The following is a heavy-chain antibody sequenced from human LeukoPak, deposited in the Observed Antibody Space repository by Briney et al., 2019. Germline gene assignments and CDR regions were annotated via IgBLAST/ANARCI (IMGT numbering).Heavy chain of an antibody. CDR1: GYSISSGYY. CDR3: ARETTPDFYYYYMDV. V-gene: IGHV4-38-2*02. Sequence: SETLSLTCTVSGYSISSGYYWGWIRQPPGKGLEWIGSIYHSGSTYYNPSLKSRVTISVDTSKNQFSLKLSSVTAADTAVYYCARETTPDFYYYYMDVWGKGTTVTVSS. CDR2: IYHSGST. D-gene: IGHD1-7*01. J-gene: IGHJ6*03.